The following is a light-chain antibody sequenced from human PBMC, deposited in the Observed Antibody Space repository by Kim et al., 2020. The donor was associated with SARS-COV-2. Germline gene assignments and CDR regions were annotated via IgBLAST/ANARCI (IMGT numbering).Light chain of an antibody. CDR2: LGS. CDR1: QSLLHSNGYTY. Sequence: DIVMTQSPLSLPVTPGEPASISCRPSQSLLHSNGYTYFDWYLQKPGQSPQLLIYLGSNRASGVPDRFSGSGSGTDFTLKISRVEAEDVGVYYCMQTLQTPYTFGQGTKLEI. V-gene: IGKV2-28*01. J-gene: IGKJ2*01. CDR3: MQTLQTPYT.